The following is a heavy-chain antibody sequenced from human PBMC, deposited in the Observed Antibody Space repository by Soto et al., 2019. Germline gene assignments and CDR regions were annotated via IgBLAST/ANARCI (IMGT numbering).Heavy chain of an antibody. D-gene: IGHD3-10*01. V-gene: IGHV5-51*03. J-gene: IGHJ6*02. CDR2: IYPGDSDT. CDR3: ARGVSLLRNLNDYYYYGMDV. CDR1: GYSFTSYW. Sequence: GASVKISCKGSGYSFTSYWIGWVRQMPGKGLEWMGIIYPGDSDTRYSPSFQGQVTISADKSISTAYLQWSSLKASDTAMYYCARGVSLLRNLNDYYYYGMDVWGQGTTVTVSS.